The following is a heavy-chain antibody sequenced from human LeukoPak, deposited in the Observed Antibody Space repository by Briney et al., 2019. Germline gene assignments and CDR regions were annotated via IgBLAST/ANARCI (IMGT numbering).Heavy chain of an antibody. D-gene: IGHD2-15*01. CDR1: GYTLTELS. J-gene: IGHJ5*02. V-gene: IGHV1-24*01. Sequence: ASVKVSCKVSGYTLTELSMHWVRQAPGKGLEWMGGFDPEDGETIYARKFQGRVTMTEDTSTDTAYMELSSLRSEDTAVYYCATVVIGGSFSFDPWGQGTLVTVSS. CDR2: FDPEDGET. CDR3: ATVVIGGSFSFDP.